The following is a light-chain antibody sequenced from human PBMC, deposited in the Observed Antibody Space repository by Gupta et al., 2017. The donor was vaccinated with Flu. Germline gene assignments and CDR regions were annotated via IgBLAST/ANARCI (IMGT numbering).Light chain of an antibody. Sequence: IVLTPSPGPLSLSPGERATLSCRASQSVSSSYLAWYQQKPGQAPRNLIYGASSRATGSPERLRGSGAGTDFTLTISRMEPEDFAVYYCRQYGSSPRTFGQGTKVEI. CDR3: RQYGSSPRT. V-gene: IGKV3-20*01. CDR2: GAS. J-gene: IGKJ1*01. CDR1: QSVSSSY.